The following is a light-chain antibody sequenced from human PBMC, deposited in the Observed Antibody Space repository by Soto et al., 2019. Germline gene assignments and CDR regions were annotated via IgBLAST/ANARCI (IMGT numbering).Light chain of an antibody. J-gene: IGKJ3*01. CDR2: GAS. CDR3: QQFRT. Sequence: EIGLTQAPGTLSLSPGERATLSCRASQTISSSYLAWYQQKPGQAPRLLIYGASTRATGIPDRFSGSGSGTDFILTISGLEPEDFAVYYCQQFRTFGPGTKVDIK. CDR1: QTISSSY. V-gene: IGKV3-20*01.